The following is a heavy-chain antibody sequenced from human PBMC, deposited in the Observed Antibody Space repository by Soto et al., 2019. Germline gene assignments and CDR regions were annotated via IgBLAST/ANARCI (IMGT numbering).Heavy chain of an antibody. D-gene: IGHD5-18*01. CDR1: GGSISSGGYY. CDR2: IYYSGST. J-gene: IGHJ4*02. Sequence: SETLSLTCTVSGGSISSGGYYWSWIRQHPGKGLEWIGYIYYSGSTYYDPSLKSRVTISVDTSKNQFSLKLSSVTAADTAVYYCARADVDTAMVTFDYWGQGTLVTVSS. V-gene: IGHV4-31*03. CDR3: ARADVDTAMVTFDY.